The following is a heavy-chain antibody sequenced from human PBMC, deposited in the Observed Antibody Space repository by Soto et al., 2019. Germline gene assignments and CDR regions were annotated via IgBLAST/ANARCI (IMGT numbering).Heavy chain of an antibody. D-gene: IGHD3-16*01. CDR2: INPSGGST. J-gene: IGHJ3*02. Sequence: GASVKVSCKASGYTFTSYYMRWVRQAPGQGLEWMGIINPSGGSTSYAQKFQGRVTMTRDTSTSTVYMELSSLRSEDTAVYYCARRGKTYYDYIWGSYVDAFDIWGQGTMVTVSS. CDR1: GYTFTSYY. V-gene: IGHV1-46*03. CDR3: ARRGKTYYDYIWGSYVDAFDI.